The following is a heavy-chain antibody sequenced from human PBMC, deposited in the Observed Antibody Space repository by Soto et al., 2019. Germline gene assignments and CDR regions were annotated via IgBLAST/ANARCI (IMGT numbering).Heavy chain of an antibody. D-gene: IGHD2-15*01. V-gene: IGHV1-69*13. CDR1: GGTFSSYA. J-gene: IGHJ4*02. Sequence: SVKVSCKASGGTFSSYAISWVRQAPGQGXEWMGGIIPIFGTANYAQKFQGRVTITADESTSTAYMELSSLRSEDTAVYYCARGKPSYCSGGSCYSNYFDYWGQGALVTVSS. CDR3: ARGKPSYCSGGSCYSNYFDY. CDR2: IIPIFGTA.